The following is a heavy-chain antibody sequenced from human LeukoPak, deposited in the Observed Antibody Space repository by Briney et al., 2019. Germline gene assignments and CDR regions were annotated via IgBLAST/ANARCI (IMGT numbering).Heavy chain of an antibody. CDR1: GGSISSSGYY. V-gene: IGHV4-31*11. CDR2: IYYSGST. Sequence: PSETLSLTCAVSGGSISSSGYYWSWIRQHPGKGLEWIGYIYYSGSTYYNPSLRSRVTIPIDTSKNHFSLKLSSVTAADTAMYYCTRANYYDSGGYLPVVYPGDYWGQGTLVTVSS. J-gene: IGHJ4*02. CDR3: TRANYYDSGGYLPVVYPGDY. D-gene: IGHD3-22*01.